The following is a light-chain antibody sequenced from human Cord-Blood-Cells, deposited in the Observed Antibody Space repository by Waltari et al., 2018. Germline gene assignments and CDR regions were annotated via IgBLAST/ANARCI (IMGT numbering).Light chain of an antibody. J-gene: IGLJ2*01. CDR3: SSYAGRDVV. V-gene: IGLV2-8*01. CDR1: SSDVGGYKY. CDR2: EVS. Sequence: QSALTQPPSASGSPGQSVTISCTGTSSDVGGYKYVSWYQQHPGKAPTLIIYEVSRLPSGVPDRFSGSKSGNAASLPVSGLQAEDEADYYCSSYAGRDVVVGGGTKLTVL.